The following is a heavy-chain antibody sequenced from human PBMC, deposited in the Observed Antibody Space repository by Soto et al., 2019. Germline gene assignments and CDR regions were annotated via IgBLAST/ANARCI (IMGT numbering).Heavy chain of an antibody. J-gene: IGHJ4*02. CDR2: IYYSGTT. Sequence: ETLSLTCAVSGYSISSSTWWVLIRQPPGKGLEWIGYIYYSGTTYYNPSLKSRVTMSVDTSKNQFSLKLTSVTAVDTAVYYCARREIQGPIDYWGQGTLVTVS. CDR1: GYSISSSTW. CDR3: ARREIQGPIDY. D-gene: IGHD1-26*01. V-gene: IGHV4-28*01.